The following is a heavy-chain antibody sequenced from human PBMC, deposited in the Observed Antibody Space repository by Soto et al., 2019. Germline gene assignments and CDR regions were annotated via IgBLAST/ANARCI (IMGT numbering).Heavy chain of an antibody. CDR3: ARDSPYDILTGYPLYYYYYYGMDV. CDR1: GYTFTSYD. D-gene: IGHD3-9*01. J-gene: IGHJ6*02. V-gene: IGHV1-8*01. CDR2: MNPNSGNT. Sequence: ASVKVSCKASGYTFTSYDINWVRQATGQGLEWMGWMNPNSGNTGYAQKFQGRVTMTRDTSISTAYMELSRLRSDDTAVYYCARDSPYDILTGYPLYYYYYYGMDVWGQGTTVTVSS.